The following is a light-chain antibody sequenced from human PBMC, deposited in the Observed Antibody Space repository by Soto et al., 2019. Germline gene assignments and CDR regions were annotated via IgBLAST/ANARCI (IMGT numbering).Light chain of an antibody. V-gene: IGKV1-9*01. Sequence: IQLTQSPSSLSASVGDRVTISCRASQGIANFLAWYQQKPGKAPKLLIYGASTLQSGVPSRFSGSGSATDFTLTISSLQPEDFATYYCQQLNSFPIPFVPGTKVDIK. CDR3: QQLNSFPIP. CDR1: QGIANF. CDR2: GAS. J-gene: IGKJ3*01.